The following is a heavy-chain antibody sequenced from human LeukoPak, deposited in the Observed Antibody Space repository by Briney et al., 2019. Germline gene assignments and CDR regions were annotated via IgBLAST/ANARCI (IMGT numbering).Heavy chain of an antibody. CDR2: IYSGGST. CDR1: GFTVSSNS. V-gene: IGHV3-53*01. D-gene: IGHD1-26*01. J-gene: IGHJ3*02. Sequence: GGSLRLSCAASGFTVSSNSMSWVRQAPGKGLEWVSVIYSGGSTYYADSVKGRFTISRDNSKNTLYLQMNSLRAEDTAVYYCAGSWDSSRDAFDIWGQGTMVSVSS. CDR3: AGSWDSSRDAFDI.